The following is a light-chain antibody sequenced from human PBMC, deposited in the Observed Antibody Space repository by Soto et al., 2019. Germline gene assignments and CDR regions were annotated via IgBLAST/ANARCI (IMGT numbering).Light chain of an antibody. CDR3: QQYGSSPRT. CDR2: GAS. V-gene: IGKV3-20*01. CDR1: QSVSSSY. Sequence: EIVLTQSPGILSLSPGERATLSCSASQSVSSSYLAWYQQKPGQAPRLLIYGASSRATGIPDRFSGSGSGTDFTLTISRLEPEDFAVYYCQQYGSSPRTFGQGTRLEIK. J-gene: IGKJ5*01.